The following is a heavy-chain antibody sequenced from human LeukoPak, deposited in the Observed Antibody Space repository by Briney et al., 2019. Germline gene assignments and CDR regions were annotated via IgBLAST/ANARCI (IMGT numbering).Heavy chain of an antibody. V-gene: IGHV4-31*03. CDR1: GGSIRSGGYY. J-gene: IGHJ4*02. CDR2: IYYSGNA. D-gene: IGHD3-22*01. CDR3: ARAGYDSSGYSTYYFDY. Sequence: SETLSLACIVSGGSIRSGGYYWSWIRQHPGKGLEWIGYIYYSGNAYYNPSLTSRVTISVDTSKNQFSLKLSSVTAADTAVYYCARAGYDSSGYSTYYFDYWGQGTLVAVSS.